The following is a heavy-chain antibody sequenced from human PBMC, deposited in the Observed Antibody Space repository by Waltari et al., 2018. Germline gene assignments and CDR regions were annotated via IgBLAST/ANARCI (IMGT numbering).Heavy chain of an antibody. J-gene: IGHJ4*02. D-gene: IGHD1-1*01. CDR1: GFNFNDYG. V-gene: IGHV3-30*03. CDR2: VSFEETTQ. Sequence: QVHLVESGGGVVQPGGSLRLSCAGSGFNFNDYGIHWVRQAPGKGLEWFAVVSFEETTQYYADSVKGRFTISRDKSMNTVYLEMNSLRPDDTAMYYCASVTGTGYWGQGTLVTVSS. CDR3: ASVTGTGY.